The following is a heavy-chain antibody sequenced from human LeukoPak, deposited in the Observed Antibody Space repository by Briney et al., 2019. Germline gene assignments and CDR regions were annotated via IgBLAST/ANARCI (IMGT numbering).Heavy chain of an antibody. J-gene: IGHJ4*02. CDR3: ARDRYCTNGVCPIV. V-gene: IGHV3-48*03. CDR2: ISSSGSTI. CDR1: GFTFSSYE. D-gene: IGHD2-8*01. Sequence: GGSLTLSCAASGFTFSSYEMNWVRQAPAKGLEWVSYISSSGSTIYYADSVKGRFTISRDNAKNSLYLQMNSLRAEDTAIYYCARDRYCTNGVCPIVWGQGTLVTVSS.